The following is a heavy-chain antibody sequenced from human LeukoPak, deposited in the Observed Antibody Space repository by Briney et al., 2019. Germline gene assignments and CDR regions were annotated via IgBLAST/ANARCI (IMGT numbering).Heavy chain of an antibody. CDR2: ISAYNGNT. V-gene: IGHV1-18*01. D-gene: IGHD2-2*01. J-gene: IGHJ4*02. Sequence: ASVKVSCKASGGTFSSYAINWVRQAPGQGLEWMGWISAYNGNTNYAQKLQGRVTMTTDTSTSTAYMELRSLRSDDTAVYYCARERCTSTTCHLDYWGQGTLVTVSS. CDR3: ARERCTSTTCHLDY. CDR1: GGTFSSYA.